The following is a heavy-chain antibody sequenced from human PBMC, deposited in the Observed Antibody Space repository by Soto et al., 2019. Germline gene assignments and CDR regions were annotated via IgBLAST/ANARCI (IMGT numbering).Heavy chain of an antibody. CDR1: GGSINSIFYY. Sequence: QLQLRESGPALLRPAETLSLACTVSGGSINSIFYYWAWVRQSPGKGPEWIGSIFMSGNVYYHASGKSRVTRSIDTYNNQFSLTLASVTAADTGIYYCARHALFQPSVTEGAWFDPWGKGRLVTVSS. CDR2: IFMSGNV. CDR3: ARHALFQPSVTEGAWFDP. J-gene: IGHJ5*02. D-gene: IGHD2-21*02. V-gene: IGHV4-39*01.